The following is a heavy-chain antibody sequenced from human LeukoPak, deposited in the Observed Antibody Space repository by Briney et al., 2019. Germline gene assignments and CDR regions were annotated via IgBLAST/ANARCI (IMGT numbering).Heavy chain of an antibody. CDR3: ARAWTGTTLGFDP. V-gene: IGHV1-2*02. J-gene: IGHJ5*02. CDR2: INPNSGGT. CDR1: GYTFTGYY. Sequence: GASVKVSCKASGYTFTGYYMHWVRQAPGQGLEWMGWINPNSGGTNYAQKFQGRVTMTRDTSISTAYMELSRLRSDDTAVYYCARAWTGTTLGFDPWGQGTLVTVSS. D-gene: IGHD1-1*01.